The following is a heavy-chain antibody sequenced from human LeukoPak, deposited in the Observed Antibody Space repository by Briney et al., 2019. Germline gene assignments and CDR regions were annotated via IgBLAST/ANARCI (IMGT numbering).Heavy chain of an antibody. CDR1: GGSISSSSYY. J-gene: IGHJ4*02. Sequence: SETLSLTCTVSGGSISSSSYYWGWIRQPPGKGLEWIGSIYYSGSTYYNPSLKSRVTISVDTSKNQFSLKLSSVTAADTAVYYCARQWDEVYYFDYWGQGTLVTVSS. V-gene: IGHV4-39*01. CDR2: IYYSGST. D-gene: IGHD1-26*01. CDR3: ARQWDEVYYFDY.